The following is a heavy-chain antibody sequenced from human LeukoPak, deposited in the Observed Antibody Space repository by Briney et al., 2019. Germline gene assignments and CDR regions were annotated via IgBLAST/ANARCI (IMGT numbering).Heavy chain of an antibody. CDR2: IYYSGST. D-gene: IGHD1-1*01. CDR3: ATYRGTRGSYYY. CDR1: GGSISSYY. Sequence: SETLSLTCTVSGGSISSYYWNWIRQPPGKGLEWIGYIYYSGSTSYNPSLKSRVTMSVDTSKNQFSLNLSSVTAADPAVYYCATYRGTRGSYYYWGQGTLVPVSS. V-gene: IGHV4-59*08. J-gene: IGHJ4*02.